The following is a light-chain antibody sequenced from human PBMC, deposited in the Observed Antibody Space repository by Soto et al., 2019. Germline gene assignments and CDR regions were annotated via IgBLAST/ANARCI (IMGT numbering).Light chain of an antibody. CDR2: AAS. V-gene: IGKV3-15*01. CDR3: QQYNNWPWT. J-gene: IGKJ1*01. CDR1: QSVSSD. Sequence: EIVMTQSPATLSLSPGERATLSCRASQSVSSDLAWYQQKPGQAPRLLIYAASTRATGIPARFSGSGSGTEVTLTFSSLQSEDFAVYYCQQYNNWPWTFGQGTKVEIK.